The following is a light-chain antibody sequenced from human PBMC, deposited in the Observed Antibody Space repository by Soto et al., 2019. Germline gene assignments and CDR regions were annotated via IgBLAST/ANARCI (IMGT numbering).Light chain of an antibody. CDR1: QSVNSH. CDR2: DTS. J-gene: IGKJ4*01. Sequence: EIVLTQSPATLSLSPGERATLSCKASQSVNSHLVWYQQKSGQAPRLVIYDTSTRASDVPARFSGRGSGTDFTLTISSLEPEDFAVYYCQQRTSWPPTFGRGTQVDIK. CDR3: QQRTSWPPT. V-gene: IGKV3-11*01.